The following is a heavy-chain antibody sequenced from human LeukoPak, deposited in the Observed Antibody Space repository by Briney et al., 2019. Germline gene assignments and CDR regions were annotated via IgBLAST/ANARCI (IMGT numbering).Heavy chain of an antibody. CDR1: GFTFSDYY. V-gene: IGHV3-11*04. CDR3: ARDGLTMVRGVISY. Sequence: GGSLRLSCAASGFTFSDYYMSWIRQAPGKGLEWVSYISSSGSTIYYAVSVKGRFTSSRDNSKNSLYLQMNSLRAEDTAVYYCARDGLTMVRGVISYWGQGTLVTVSS. D-gene: IGHD3-10*01. J-gene: IGHJ4*02. CDR2: ISSSGSTI.